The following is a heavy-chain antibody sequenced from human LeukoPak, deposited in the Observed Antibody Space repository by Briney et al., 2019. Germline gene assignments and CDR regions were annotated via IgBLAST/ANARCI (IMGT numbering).Heavy chain of an antibody. J-gene: IGHJ4*02. Sequence: PGESLKISCKGSGYSFTNYWIGWVRQMPGKGLEWLGIIYPGDSDTRYSPSFRGQVTISADKSNSTAYLQWSSLKASDTAMYHCARGYTSSWYFFDYWGQGTLVTVSS. D-gene: IGHD6-13*01. CDR1: GYSFTNYW. CDR2: IYPGDSDT. V-gene: IGHV5-51*01. CDR3: ARGYTSSWYFFDY.